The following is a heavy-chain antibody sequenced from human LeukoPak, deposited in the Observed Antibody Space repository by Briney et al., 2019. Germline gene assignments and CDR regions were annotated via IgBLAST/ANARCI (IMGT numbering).Heavy chain of an antibody. CDR3: ARDGWVDY. D-gene: IGHD1-26*01. Sequence: GGSLRLSCAASGFTFTNYNMNWVRQAPGKGLEWVSSITSSSSYIHYADSVKGRFTISRDNAKNSLYLQMDSLRAEDTAVYYCARDGWVDYWGQGTLVTVSS. CDR1: GFTFTNYN. CDR2: ITSSSSYI. V-gene: IGHV3-21*01. J-gene: IGHJ4*02.